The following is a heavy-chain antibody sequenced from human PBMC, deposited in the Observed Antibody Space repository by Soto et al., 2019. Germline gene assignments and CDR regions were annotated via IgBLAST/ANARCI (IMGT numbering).Heavy chain of an antibody. V-gene: IGHV4-4*02. CDR2: IYHTGNT. Sequence: SETLSLTCAVSGDSISGSNWWIWVRQPPGRGLEWIGEIYHTGNTNYNPSLKSRVTISIDKSKNQFSLKLSSVTAADTAVYYCARQVPAAIRLGWFDPWGQGTLVTVSS. CDR3: ARQVPAAIRLGWFDP. J-gene: IGHJ5*02. CDR1: GDSISGSNW. D-gene: IGHD2-2*02.